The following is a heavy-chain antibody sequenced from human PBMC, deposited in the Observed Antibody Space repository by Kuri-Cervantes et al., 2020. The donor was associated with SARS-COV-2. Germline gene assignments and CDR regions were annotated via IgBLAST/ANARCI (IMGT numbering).Heavy chain of an antibody. Sequence: ASVKVSCKPAGYTFTDYYMLWVRQAPGQGLEWRGWINPNSGGTNYAQKVQGRVTMTRDTSISTVYMELSRLRSDDTAVYYCARARLYYYGSPGLGWFDPWGQGTLVTVSS. V-gene: IGHV1-2*02. CDR2: INPNSGGT. CDR3: ARARLYYYGSPGLGWFDP. J-gene: IGHJ5*02. CDR1: GYTFTDYY. D-gene: IGHD3-10*01.